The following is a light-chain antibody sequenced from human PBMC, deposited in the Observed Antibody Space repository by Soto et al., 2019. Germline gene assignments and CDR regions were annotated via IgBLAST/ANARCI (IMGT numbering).Light chain of an antibody. J-gene: IGLJ3*02. V-gene: IGLV2-14*01. CDR2: DVS. Sequence: QSALTQPASVSGSPGQSITISCTGTSSDVGGYNYVSWYQQHPGKAPKLMIYDVSNRPSGVSNRFSGSKSGNTVSLTISGLQAEDEADYYCSSYTSSSTGWVFGGGTKLTVL. CDR1: SSDVGGYNY. CDR3: SSYTSSSTGWV.